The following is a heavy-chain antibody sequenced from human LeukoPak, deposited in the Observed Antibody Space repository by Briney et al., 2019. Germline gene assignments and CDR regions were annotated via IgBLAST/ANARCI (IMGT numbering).Heavy chain of an antibody. CDR3: ARALGGYFDY. CDR1: GGSISSGSYY. D-gene: IGHD3-16*01. Sequence: SEILSLTCTVSGGSISSGSYYWSWIRQPAGKGLEWIGRIYTSGSTNYNPSLKSRVTISVDTSKNQFSLKLSSVTAADTAVYYCARALGGYFDYWGQGTLVTVSS. CDR2: IYTSGST. V-gene: IGHV4-61*02. J-gene: IGHJ4*02.